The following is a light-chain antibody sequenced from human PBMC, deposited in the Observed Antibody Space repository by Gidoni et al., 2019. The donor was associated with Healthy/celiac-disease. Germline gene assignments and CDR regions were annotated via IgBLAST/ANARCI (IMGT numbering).Light chain of an antibody. V-gene: IGLV4-69*01. J-gene: IGLJ3*02. CDR3: QTWGTGIRV. CDR1: SGHSSYA. Sequence: QLVLTQSPSASASLASSVKLTCTLRSGHSSYAIAWHQQQPETGPRYLMKLNSDGSHSKGDGIPDRFAGSSSGAERYLTISSLQSEDEADYYCQTWGTGIRVFGGGTKLTVL. CDR2: LNSDGSH.